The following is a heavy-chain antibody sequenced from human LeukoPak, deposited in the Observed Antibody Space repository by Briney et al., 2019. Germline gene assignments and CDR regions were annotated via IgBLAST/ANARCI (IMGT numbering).Heavy chain of an antibody. CDR3: AKGAVRGVIITPNSDAFDI. Sequence: GSLRLSCAASGFTFSSYAMSWVRQAPGKGLEWVSAISGSGGSTYYADSVKGRFTISRDNSKNTLYLQMNSLRAEDTAVYYCAKGAVRGVIITPNSDAFDIWGQGTMVTVSS. J-gene: IGHJ3*02. CDR1: GFTFSSYA. D-gene: IGHD3-10*01. CDR2: ISGSGGST. V-gene: IGHV3-23*01.